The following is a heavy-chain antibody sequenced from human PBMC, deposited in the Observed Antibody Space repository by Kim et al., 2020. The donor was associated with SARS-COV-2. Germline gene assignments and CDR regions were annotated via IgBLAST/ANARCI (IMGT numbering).Heavy chain of an antibody. CDR3: ATNRHSSGWHPSPYFQH. CDR2: IYYSGST. CDR1: GGSISSSSYY. Sequence: SETLSLTCTVSGGSISSSSYYWGWIRQPPGKGLEWIGSIYYSGSTYYNPSLKSRVTISVDTSKNQFSLKLSSVTAADTAVYYCATNRHSSGWHPSPYFQHWGQGTLVTVSS. D-gene: IGHD6-19*01. V-gene: IGHV4-39*01. J-gene: IGHJ1*01.